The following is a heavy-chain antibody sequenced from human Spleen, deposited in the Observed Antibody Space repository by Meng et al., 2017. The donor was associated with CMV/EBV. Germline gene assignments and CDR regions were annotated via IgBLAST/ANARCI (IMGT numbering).Heavy chain of an antibody. CDR2: IIPILGIA. J-gene: IGHJ6*02. Sequence: SVKVSCKASGGTFSSYTISWVRQAPGQGREWMGRIIPILGIANYAQKFQGRVTITADKFTSTAYMEQSSLRSEDTAVYYCARVGCPYCESPYYGMDVWGQGTTVTVSS. CDR3: ARVGCPYCESPYYGMDV. D-gene: IGHD1-26*01. CDR1: GGTFSSYT. V-gene: IGHV1-69*02.